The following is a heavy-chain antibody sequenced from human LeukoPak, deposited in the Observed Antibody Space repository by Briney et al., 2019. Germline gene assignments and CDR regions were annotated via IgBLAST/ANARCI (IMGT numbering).Heavy chain of an antibody. CDR1: GGFFSGYY. V-gene: IGHV4-34*01. D-gene: IGHD6-6*01. CDR2: INNSGST. Sequence: SETLSLTCAVYGGFFSGYYWSWIRPPPGKGREWIGEINNSGSTNYNPSLKSRVTISVDTSKNQFSLKLSSVTAADTAVYYCARHAAIAARPAKSKSWFDPWGQGALVTVSS. J-gene: IGHJ5*02. CDR3: ARHAAIAARPAKSKSWFDP.